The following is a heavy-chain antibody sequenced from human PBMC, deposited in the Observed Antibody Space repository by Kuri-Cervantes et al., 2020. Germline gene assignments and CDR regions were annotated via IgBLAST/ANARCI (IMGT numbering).Heavy chain of an antibody. CDR1: GYTFTSYA. CDR3: ARIHYYYYGMDV. J-gene: IGHJ6*02. V-gene: IGHV1-3*01. CDR2: INAGNGNT. Sequence: ASVKVSCKASGYTFTSYAMHWVRQAPGQRLEWMGWINAGNGNTKYSQKFQGRVTMTRNTSISTAYMELSSLRSEDTAVYYCARIHYYYYGMDVWGQGTTVTVSS.